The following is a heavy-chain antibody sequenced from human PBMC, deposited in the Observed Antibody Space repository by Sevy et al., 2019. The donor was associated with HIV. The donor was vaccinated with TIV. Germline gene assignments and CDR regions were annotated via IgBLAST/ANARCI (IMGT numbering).Heavy chain of an antibody. Sequence: ETLSLTCAVSGYSISSGYYWGWIRQPPGKGLEWIGSIYHSGSTYYNPSLKSRVTISVDTSKNQFSLKLSSVTAADTAVYYCARVRGYDFWSGYYPWYYYYGMDVWGQGTTVTVSS. D-gene: IGHD3-3*01. CDR1: GYSISSGYY. V-gene: IGHV4-38-2*01. CDR3: ARVRGYDFWSGYYPWYYYYGMDV. CDR2: IYHSGST. J-gene: IGHJ6*02.